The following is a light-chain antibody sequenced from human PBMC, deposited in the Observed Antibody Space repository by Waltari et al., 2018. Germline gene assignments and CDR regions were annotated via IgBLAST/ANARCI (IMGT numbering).Light chain of an antibody. CDR3: CAYAGSYTLI. V-gene: IGLV2-11*01. CDR2: DVY. Sequence: QSALTQPRSVSGSPGQSVTLSCTVTSTHVGCYNYVTWYQHHPGKAPKLMLYDVYKRPSGVPDRFSGSKSGNTASLTISGLQVEDEADYYCCAYAGSYTLIFGGGTKLTVL. CDR1: STHVGCYNY. J-gene: IGLJ2*01.